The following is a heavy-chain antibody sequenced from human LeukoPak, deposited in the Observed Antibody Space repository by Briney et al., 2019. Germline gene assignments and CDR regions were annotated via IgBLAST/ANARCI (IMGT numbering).Heavy chain of an antibody. D-gene: IGHD3-22*01. CDR2: ISDSCGST. Sequence: GGSLRLSCAASGFTFDSYAMSWVRQAPGKGLECVSGISDSCGSTYYGDCVKGRFTISRANSKNTLYLQMNSLTAEDTAVYYCAKVVHYNESRESFSYYLDYWGQGTLVSVSS. J-gene: IGHJ4*02. CDR1: GFTFDSYA. V-gene: IGHV3-23*01. CDR3: AKVVHYNESRESFSYYLDY.